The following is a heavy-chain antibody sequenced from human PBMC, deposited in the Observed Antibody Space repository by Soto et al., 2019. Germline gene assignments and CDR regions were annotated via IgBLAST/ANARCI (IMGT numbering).Heavy chain of an antibody. D-gene: IGHD3-10*01. V-gene: IGHV4-34*01. Sequence: PSETLSLTCAVYGGSFSGYYWSWIRQPPGKGLEWIGEINHSGNTNYNPSLKSRVTISVDTSKNQFFLKLSSVTPADTAVYYCAGGPYSFGLDVWGQGTTVTVS. CDR3: AGGPYSFGLDV. CDR2: INHSGNT. CDR1: GGSFSGYY. J-gene: IGHJ6*02.